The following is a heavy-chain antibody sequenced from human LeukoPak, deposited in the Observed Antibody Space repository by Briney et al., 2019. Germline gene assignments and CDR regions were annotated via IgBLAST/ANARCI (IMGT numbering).Heavy chain of an antibody. CDR3: ARPVSGSYFRFHQWFDP. J-gene: IGHJ5*02. CDR2: INPSGGST. Sequence: VASVKVSCKASGYTFTSYDINWVRQAPGQGLEWMGIINPSGGSTNYAQKFQGRVTITADKSTSTAYMELSSLRSEDTAVYYCARPVSGSYFRFHQWFDPWGQGTLVTVSS. CDR1: GYTFTSYD. V-gene: IGHV1-46*01. D-gene: IGHD1-26*01.